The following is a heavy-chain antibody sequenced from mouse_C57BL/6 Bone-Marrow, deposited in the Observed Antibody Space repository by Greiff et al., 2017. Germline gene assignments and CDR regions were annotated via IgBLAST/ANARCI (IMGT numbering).Heavy chain of an antibody. CDR3: ARGKLLAY. D-gene: IGHD1-1*01. CDR1: GYTFTSYW. CDR2: IDPSDSYT. V-gene: IGHV1-69*01. Sequence: QVQLQQPGAELVMPGASVKLSCKASGYTFTSYWMHWVKQRPGQGLEWIGEIDPSDSYTNYNQKFKGKSTLTVDKSSSTAYMQLSSLTSEGSAVYYCARGKLLAYWGQGTLVTVSA. J-gene: IGHJ3*01.